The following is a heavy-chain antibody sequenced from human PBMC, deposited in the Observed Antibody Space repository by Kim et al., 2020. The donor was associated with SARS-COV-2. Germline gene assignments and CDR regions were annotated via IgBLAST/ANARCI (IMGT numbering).Heavy chain of an antibody. CDR1: GYTITRNA. CDR2: INDGNGDT. CDR3: ARGFEGGFDY. V-gene: IGHV1-3*01. J-gene: IGHJ4*02. Sequence: ASVKDSCKASGYTITRNAMHWLRQAPGQRLEWMGWINDGNGDTKYSQKFQGRVIITRDTSANTAYMKLSSLRSEDTAVYYCARGFEGGFDYWGQGTLVTV. D-gene: IGHD3-16*01.